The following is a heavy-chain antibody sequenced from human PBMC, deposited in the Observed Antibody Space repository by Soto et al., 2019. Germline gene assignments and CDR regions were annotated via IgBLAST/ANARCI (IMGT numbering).Heavy chain of an antibody. D-gene: IGHD6-13*01. Sequence: SETLSLTCTVSGGSISSYYWSWIRQPPGKGLEWIGYIYYSGSTNYNPSPKSRVTISVDTSKNQFTLKLISVTAADTAVYYCASHGVYSSSWLDYWGQGTLVTVSS. J-gene: IGHJ4*02. CDR3: ASHGVYSSSWLDY. CDR1: GGSISSYY. CDR2: IYYSGST. V-gene: IGHV4-59*08.